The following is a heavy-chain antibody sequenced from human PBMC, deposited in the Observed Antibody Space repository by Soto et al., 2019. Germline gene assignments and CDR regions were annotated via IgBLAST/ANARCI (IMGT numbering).Heavy chain of an antibody. CDR1: GFTINNNY. J-gene: IGHJ4*02. CDR2: LYRNGSA. Sequence: GGSLRLSCAASGFTINNNYMTWVRQAPGKGLEWVSVLYRNGSAYYSDSVRGRFSISRDNYKNTLYLQMGRLRAEDTAVYFCTSGLVPIPYWGQGNLLTLSS. V-gene: IGHV3-53*01. CDR3: TSGLVPIPY. D-gene: IGHD2-2*02.